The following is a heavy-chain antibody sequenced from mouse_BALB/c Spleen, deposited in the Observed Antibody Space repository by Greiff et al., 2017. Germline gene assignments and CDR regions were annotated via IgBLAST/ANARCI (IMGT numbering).Heavy chain of an antibody. D-gene: IGHD4-1*01. CDR1: GYAFTNYL. V-gene: IGHV1-54*01. CDR2: INPGSGGT. J-gene: IGHJ4*01. CDR3: ARWEAMDY. Sequence: QVQLKQSGAELVRPGTSVKVSCKASGYAFTNYLIEWVKQRPGQGLEWIGVINPGSGGTNYNEKFKGKATLTADKSSSTAYMQLSSLTSDDSAVYFCARWEAMDYWGQGTSVTVSS.